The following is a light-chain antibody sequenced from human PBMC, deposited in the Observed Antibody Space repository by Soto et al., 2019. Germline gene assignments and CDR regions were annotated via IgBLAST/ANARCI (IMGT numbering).Light chain of an antibody. CDR3: QHYNSYSEA. J-gene: IGKJ1*01. CDR2: GAS. V-gene: IGKV3-20*01. CDR1: QSVSSSY. Sequence: EFVLTQSPGTLSLSPGERATLSCRASQSVSSSYLAWYQQKPGQAPRLLIYGASSRATGIPDRFSGSGSGTEFTLTISSLQPDDFATYYCQHYNSYSEAFGQGTKVDI.